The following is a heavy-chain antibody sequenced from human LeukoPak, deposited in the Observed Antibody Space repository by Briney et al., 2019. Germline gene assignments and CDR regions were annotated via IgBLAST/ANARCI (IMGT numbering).Heavy chain of an antibody. CDR2: ISYDGSNK. CDR3: AKWGTTLDY. V-gene: IGHV3-30*18. J-gene: IGHJ4*02. D-gene: IGHD3-16*01. Sequence: HPGGSLRLSCAASAFTFRTYGMHWVRQAPGKGLEWVAFISYDGSNKYYADSVKGRFTISRDNSKNTLYLQMNSLRAEDTAVYYCAKWGTTLDYWGQGTLVTVSS. CDR1: AFTFRTYG.